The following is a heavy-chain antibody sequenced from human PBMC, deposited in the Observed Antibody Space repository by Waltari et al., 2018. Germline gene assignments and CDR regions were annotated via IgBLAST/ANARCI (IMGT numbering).Heavy chain of an antibody. CDR1: GFTFSSYG. V-gene: IGHV3-30*18. CDR3: AKDSWRSRGENRFDY. Sequence: QVQLVESGGGVVQPGRSLRLSCAASGFTFSSYGMPWVRQSPGKGLEWVAVISYDGSNKYYADSVKGRFTISRDNSKNTLYLQMNSLRAEDTAVYYCAKDSWRSRGENRFDYWGQGTLVTVSS. J-gene: IGHJ4*02. CDR2: ISYDGSNK.